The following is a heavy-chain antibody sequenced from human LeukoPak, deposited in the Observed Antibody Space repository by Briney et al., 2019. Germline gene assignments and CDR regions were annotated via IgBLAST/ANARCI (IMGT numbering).Heavy chain of an antibody. CDR1: GFTFSSYG. CDR3: ARGERGDYRLGLDY. Sequence: GGSLRLSCAASGFTFSSYGMRWVRQAPGKGLEWVAVIWYDGSNKYYADSVKGRFTISRDNSKNTLYLQMNSLRAEDTAVYYCARGERGDYRLGLDYWGQGTLVTVSS. CDR2: IWYDGSNK. D-gene: IGHD4-17*01. J-gene: IGHJ4*02. V-gene: IGHV3-33*01.